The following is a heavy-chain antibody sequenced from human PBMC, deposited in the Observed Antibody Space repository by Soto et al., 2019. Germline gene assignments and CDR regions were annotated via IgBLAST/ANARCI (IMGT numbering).Heavy chain of an antibody. CDR2: IYYSGSP. D-gene: IGHD6-13*01. CDR3: ASSNIAAAGFYYYGMDV. CDR1: GGSISSYY. J-gene: IGHJ6*02. V-gene: IGHV4-59*01. Sequence: SETLSLTCTVSGGSISSYYWSWIRQPPGKGLEWIGYIYYSGSPNYNPSLKSRVTISVGTSKNQFSLKLSSVTAADTAVYYCASSNIAAAGFYYYGMDVWGRGTTVTVS.